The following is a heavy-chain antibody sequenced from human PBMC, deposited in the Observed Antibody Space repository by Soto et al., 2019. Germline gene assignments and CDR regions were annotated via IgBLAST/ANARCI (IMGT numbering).Heavy chain of an antibody. V-gene: IGHV1-24*01. CDR3: ARDQGDYDFWSGYSLARYYFDY. CDR1: GYTLTELS. Sequence: ASVKVSCKVSGYTLTELSMHWVRQAPGKGLEWMGGFDPEDGETIYAQKFQGRVTMTRDTSISTAYMELSRLRSDDTAVYYCARDQGDYDFWSGYSLARYYFDYWGQGTLVTVSS. J-gene: IGHJ4*02. D-gene: IGHD3-3*01. CDR2: FDPEDGET.